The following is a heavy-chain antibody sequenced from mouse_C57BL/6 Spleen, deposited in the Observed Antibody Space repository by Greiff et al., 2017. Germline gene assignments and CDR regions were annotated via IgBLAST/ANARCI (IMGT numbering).Heavy chain of an antibody. CDR2: IRSKSNNYAT. D-gene: IGHD3-2*02. CDR1: GFSFNTYA. V-gene: IGHV10-1*01. J-gene: IGHJ3*01. Sequence: EVMLVESGGGLVQPKGSLKLSCAASGFSFNTYAMNWVRQAPGKGLEWVARIRSKSNNYATYYADSVKDRFTISRDDSESMLYLQMNNLKTEDTAMYYCVRQRAQATFAYWGQGTLVTVSA. CDR3: VRQRAQATFAY.